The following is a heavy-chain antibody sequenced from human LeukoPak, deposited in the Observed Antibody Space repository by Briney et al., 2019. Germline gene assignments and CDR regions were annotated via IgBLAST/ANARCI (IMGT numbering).Heavy chain of an antibody. CDR3: AKYQRQWLPKGGFDY. V-gene: IGHV3-30*18. D-gene: IGHD6-19*01. CDR1: GFTFGSYG. J-gene: IGHJ4*02. CDR2: ISYDGNNK. Sequence: GGSLRLSCAASGFTFGSYGMHWVRQAPGKGLEWVAVISYDGNNKYYADSVKGRFTISRDNSKNTLYLQMDNLRAEDTAVYYCAKYQRQWLPKGGFDYWGQGTLVTVSS.